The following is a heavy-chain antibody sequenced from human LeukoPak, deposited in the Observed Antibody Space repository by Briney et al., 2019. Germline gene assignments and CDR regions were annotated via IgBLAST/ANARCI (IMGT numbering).Heavy chain of an antibody. Sequence: SVKVSCKASGGTFSSYAISWVRQAPGQGLEWMGRIIPIFGTANYAQKFQGRVTITTDESTSTAYMERSSLRSEDTAVYYCARQGDYERENWFDPWGQGTLVTVSS. CDR3: ARQGDYERENWFDP. D-gene: IGHD4-17*01. J-gene: IGHJ5*02. V-gene: IGHV1-69*05. CDR2: IIPIFGTA. CDR1: GGTFSSYA.